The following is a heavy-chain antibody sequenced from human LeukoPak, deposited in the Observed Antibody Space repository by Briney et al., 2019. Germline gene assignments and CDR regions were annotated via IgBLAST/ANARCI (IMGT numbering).Heavy chain of an antibody. V-gene: IGHV1-18*01. CDR2: ISANNGNT. CDR3: ASRYSGSFRPFDY. J-gene: IGHJ4*02. Sequence: ASVKVSCKASGGTFSSYAITWLRQAPGQGLEWMGWISANNGNTNYPQKLQGRVTMTTDTSTSTVYMELRSLRSDDTAVYYCASRYSGSFRPFDYWGQGTLVTVSS. CDR1: GGTFSSYA. D-gene: IGHD1-26*01.